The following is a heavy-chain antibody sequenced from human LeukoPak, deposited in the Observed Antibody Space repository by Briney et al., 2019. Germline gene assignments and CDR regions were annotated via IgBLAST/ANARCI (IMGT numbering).Heavy chain of an antibody. CDR2: INHSGST. CDR3: ARGRGVTTFHQGGDY. V-gene: IGHV4-34*01. D-gene: IGHD4-17*01. J-gene: IGHJ4*02. Sequence: SETLSLTCAVYGGSFSGYYWSWIRQPPGKGLEWIGEINHSGSTNYNPSLKSRVTISVDTSRNQFSPKLSSVTAADTAVYYCARGRGVTTFHQGGDYWGQGTLVTVSS. CDR1: GGSFSGYY.